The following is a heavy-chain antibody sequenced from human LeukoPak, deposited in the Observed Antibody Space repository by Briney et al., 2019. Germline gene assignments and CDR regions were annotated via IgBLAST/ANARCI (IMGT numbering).Heavy chain of an antibody. J-gene: IGHJ6*02. CDR1: GGSISSYY. CDR2: IYYSGST. Sequence: PSETLSLTCTVSGGSISSYYWSWIRQPPGKGLEWIGYIYYSGSTNYNPSLKSRVTISVEKSKNQFSLKLRSVTAADTAVYYCARQGSSLYYYYYGMDVWGQGTTVTVSS. D-gene: IGHD6-13*01. CDR3: ARQGSSLYYYYYGMDV. V-gene: IGHV4-59*08.